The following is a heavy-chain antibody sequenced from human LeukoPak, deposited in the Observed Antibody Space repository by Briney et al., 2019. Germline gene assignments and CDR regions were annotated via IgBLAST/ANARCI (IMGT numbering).Heavy chain of an antibody. J-gene: IGHJ4*02. CDR1: CGSISSYY. Sequence: PSETLSLTCTVSCGSISSYYWSWIRQPAGKGLEWIGHIYTSGSTNYNPSLKSRVTMSVDTSKNQFSLKLSSVTAADTAVYYCARTAIRGVIDYWGQGTLVTVSS. V-gene: IGHV4-4*07. D-gene: IGHD3-10*01. CDR3: ARTAIRGVIDY. CDR2: IYTSGST.